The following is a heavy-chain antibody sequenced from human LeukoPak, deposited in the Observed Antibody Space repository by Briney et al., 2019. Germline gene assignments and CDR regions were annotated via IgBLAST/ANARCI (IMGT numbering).Heavy chain of an antibody. CDR1: GGTFSSYA. Sequence: ASVKVSCKASGGTFSSYAISWVRQAPGQGLEWMGGIIPIFGTANYAQKFQGRVTITADESTSTAYMELSSLRSEDTAVYYCAREVGCSSTSCYNPPCAFDIWGQGTMVTVSS. V-gene: IGHV1-69*01. CDR3: AREVGCSSTSCYNPPCAFDI. CDR2: IIPIFGTA. D-gene: IGHD2-2*02. J-gene: IGHJ3*02.